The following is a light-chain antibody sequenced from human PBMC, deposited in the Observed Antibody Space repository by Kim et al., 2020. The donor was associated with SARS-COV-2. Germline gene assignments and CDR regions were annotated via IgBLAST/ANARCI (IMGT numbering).Light chain of an antibody. Sequence: ASVKLTCTLSSGHSNYAIAWHQQQPEKGPRYLMKLNSDGSHSKGDGIPDRFSGSSSGAERYLTISSLKSEDEADYYCQTWGTGTWVFGGGTQLTVL. V-gene: IGLV4-69*01. J-gene: IGLJ3*02. CDR3: QTWGTGTWV. CDR1: SGHSNYA. CDR2: LNSDGSH.